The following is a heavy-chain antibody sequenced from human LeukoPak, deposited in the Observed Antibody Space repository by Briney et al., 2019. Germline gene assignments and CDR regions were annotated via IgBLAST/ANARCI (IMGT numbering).Heavy chain of an antibody. CDR2: INPNSGGT. D-gene: IGHD2-2*01. Sequence: GASVKVSCKASGYTFTGYYMHWVRQAPGQGLEWMGRINPNSGGTNYAQKFQGRVTMTRDTSISTAYMGLSRLRSDDTAVYYCAVEASTRRSNDAFDIWGQGTMVTVSS. CDR1: GYTFTGYY. V-gene: IGHV1-2*06. J-gene: IGHJ3*02. CDR3: AVEASTRRSNDAFDI.